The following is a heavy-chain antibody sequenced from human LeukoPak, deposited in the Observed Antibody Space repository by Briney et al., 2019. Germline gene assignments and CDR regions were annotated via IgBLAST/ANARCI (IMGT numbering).Heavy chain of an antibody. Sequence: SETLSLTCAVYGGSFSGYYWSWIRQPPGKGLEWIGEINHSGSTNYNPSLKSRVTISVDTSKNQFSLKLSSVTAADTAVYYCARGRVTMVRGVIKARYYYYGMDVWGQGTTATVSS. D-gene: IGHD3-10*01. J-gene: IGHJ6*02. CDR3: ARGRVTMVRGVIKARYYYYGMDV. CDR2: INHSGST. CDR1: GGSFSGYY. V-gene: IGHV4-34*01.